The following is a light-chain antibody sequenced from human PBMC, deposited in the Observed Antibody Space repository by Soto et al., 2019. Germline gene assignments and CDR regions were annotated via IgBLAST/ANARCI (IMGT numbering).Light chain of an antibody. Sequence: VLTLSLATLSLNPGETTTLSSIAKQSGSNKYLPWYQHKPGQAPRLLIYVASSRATGIPDRFSGSGSWTDFSLTISRLEPEDFAVYYCQQYGSSPLTFGQGTKVDIK. CDR1: QSGSNKY. CDR3: QQYGSSPLT. J-gene: IGKJ1*01. V-gene: IGKV3-20*01. CDR2: VAS.